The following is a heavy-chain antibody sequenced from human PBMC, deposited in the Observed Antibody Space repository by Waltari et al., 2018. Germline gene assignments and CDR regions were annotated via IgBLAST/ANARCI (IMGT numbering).Heavy chain of an antibody. CDR3: GRIAFGDDGGYFQY. V-gene: IGHV4-39*01. D-gene: IGHD4-17*01. J-gene: IGHJ1*01. Sequence: QVQLQESGPGLVKPSETLSLTCTVSGGSISSNYNWGWIRQPPGKGLEWMGNMQYRGSTFYNPSLESRVIISLDTSRNQFSLRLSSVYAADTAVYFCGRIAFGDDGGYFQYWGQGTLVTVSS. CDR2: MQYRGST. CDR1: GGSISSNYN.